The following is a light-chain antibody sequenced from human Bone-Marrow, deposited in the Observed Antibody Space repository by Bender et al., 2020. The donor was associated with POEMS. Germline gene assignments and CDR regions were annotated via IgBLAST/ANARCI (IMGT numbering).Light chain of an antibody. J-gene: IGLJ3*02. V-gene: IGLV1-44*01. CDR3: QSYDSRNHPWV. CDR2: SDN. CDR1: NSNIGTNA. Sequence: QSVLTQPPSASGTPGQRVTISCSGSNSNIGTNAVNWYQQFPGTAPKLLIYSDNQRPSGVPDRFYAFKSGTSASLAISGLQSEDEAVYYCQSYDSRNHPWVFGGGTKLTVL.